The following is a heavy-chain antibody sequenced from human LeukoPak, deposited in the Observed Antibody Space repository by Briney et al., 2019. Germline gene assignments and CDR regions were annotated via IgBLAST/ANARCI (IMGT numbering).Heavy chain of an antibody. V-gene: IGHV4-59*01. J-gene: IGHJ5*02. CDR3: ASARYDFWSGYYNWFDP. D-gene: IGHD3-3*01. Sequence: SETLSLTCTVSGGSISSYYWSWIRQPPGKGLEWIGYIYYSGSTNYNPSLKSRVTISVDTSKDQFSLKLSSVTAADTAVYYCASARYDFWSGYYNWFDPWGQGTLVTVSS. CDR2: IYYSGST. CDR1: GGSISSYY.